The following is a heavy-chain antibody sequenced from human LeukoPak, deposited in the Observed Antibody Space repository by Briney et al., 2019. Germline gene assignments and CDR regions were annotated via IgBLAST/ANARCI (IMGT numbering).Heavy chain of an antibody. CDR1: GFTFSSYS. Sequence: GGSLRLSCAASGFTFSSYSMNWVRQAPGKGLEWASSISSSSSYIYYADSVKGRFTISRDNAKNSLYLQMNSLRAEDTAVYYCASVSNYYDSSGREYYYYYYGMDVWGQGTTVTVSS. V-gene: IGHV3-21*01. CDR3: ASVSNYYDSSGREYYYYYYGMDV. J-gene: IGHJ6*02. D-gene: IGHD3-22*01. CDR2: ISSSSSYI.